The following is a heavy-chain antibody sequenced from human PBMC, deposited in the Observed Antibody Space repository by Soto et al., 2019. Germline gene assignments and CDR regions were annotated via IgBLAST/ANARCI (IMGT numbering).Heavy chain of an antibody. J-gene: IGHJ6*02. CDR3: ARDLPRIAAAGTDYYYGMDV. CDR2: INPDSGGT. V-gene: IGHV1-2*04. CDR1: GYTFTGYY. Sequence: GSSVKVCCKASGYTFTGYYMHWVRQAPGQGLEWMGWINPDSGGTNYAQKFQGWVTMTRDTSISTAYMELSRLRSDDTAVYYCARDLPRIAAAGTDYYYGMDVWGQGTTVTVSS. D-gene: IGHD6-13*01.